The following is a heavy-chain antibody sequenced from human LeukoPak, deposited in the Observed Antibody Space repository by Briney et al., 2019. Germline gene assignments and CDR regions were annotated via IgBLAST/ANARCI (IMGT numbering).Heavy chain of an antibody. CDR3: AKVTYYGSGSYYKYYFDY. V-gene: IGHV3-23*01. CDR1: GFTFSSYA. D-gene: IGHD3-10*01. J-gene: IGHJ4*02. CDR2: ISGSGGST. Sequence: GGSLRLSCAASGFTFSSYAMRWVRQAPGKGLEWASAISGSGGSTNYADSVKGRFTISRDNSKNTLYLQMNSLRAEDTAVYYCAKVTYYGSGSYYKYYFDYWGQGTLVTVSS.